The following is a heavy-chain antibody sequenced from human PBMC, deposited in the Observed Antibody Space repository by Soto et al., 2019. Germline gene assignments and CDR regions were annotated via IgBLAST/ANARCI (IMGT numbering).Heavy chain of an antibody. CDR1: GYSFTSYW. V-gene: IGHV5-51*01. J-gene: IGHJ6*02. CDR3: AKDIPTWSGYYIYYYYYGMDV. Sequence: GESLKISCKGSGYSFTSYWIGWVRQMPGKGLEWMVIIYPGDSDTRYSPSFQGQVTISADKSISTAYLQMNSLRAEDTAVYYCAKDIPTWSGYYIYYYYYGMDVWGQGTTVTVSS. CDR2: IYPGDSDT. D-gene: IGHD3-3*01.